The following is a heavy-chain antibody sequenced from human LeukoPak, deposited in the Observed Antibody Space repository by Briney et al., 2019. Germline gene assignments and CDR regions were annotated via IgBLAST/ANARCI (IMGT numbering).Heavy chain of an antibody. Sequence: PGGSLRLSCAASGFTFSSYSMNWVRQAPGKGLEWVSSISSSSSYIYYADSVKGRFTISRDNAKNSLYLQMNSLRAEDTAVYYCARRRDPGYSYGYEHDYWGQGNLVTVSS. J-gene: IGHJ4*02. CDR1: GFTFSSYS. D-gene: IGHD5-18*01. V-gene: IGHV3-21*01. CDR3: ARRRDPGYSYGYEHDY. CDR2: ISSSSSYI.